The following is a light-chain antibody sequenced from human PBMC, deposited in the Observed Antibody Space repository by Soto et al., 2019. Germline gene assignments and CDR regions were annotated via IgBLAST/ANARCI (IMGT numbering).Light chain of an antibody. Sequence: EIVMTQSPATLSVSPGERATLSCRASQSVSSNLAWYQQKPGQAPRLLIYGASTRATGIPARFSGSGSGTEFTLPISSLQPEDFAVYYGQQYNNWPPGTFGQGTKVEIK. CDR1: QSVSSN. J-gene: IGKJ1*01. V-gene: IGKV3-15*01. CDR2: GAS. CDR3: QQYNNWPPGT.